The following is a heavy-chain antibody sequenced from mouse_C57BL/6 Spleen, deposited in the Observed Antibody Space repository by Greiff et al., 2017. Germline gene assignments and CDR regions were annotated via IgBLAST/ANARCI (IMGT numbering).Heavy chain of an antibody. V-gene: IGHV14-1*01. D-gene: IGHD2-1*01. Sequence: VQLQQSGAELVRPGASVKLSCTASGFNIKDYYMHWVKQRPEQGLEWIGRIDPEDGDTEYAPKFQGKATMTADTSSNTAYLQLSRLTSEDTAVYYCTWGDGNQAWFAYWGQGTLVTVSA. CDR1: GFNIKDYY. J-gene: IGHJ3*01. CDR2: IDPEDGDT. CDR3: TWGDGNQAWFAY.